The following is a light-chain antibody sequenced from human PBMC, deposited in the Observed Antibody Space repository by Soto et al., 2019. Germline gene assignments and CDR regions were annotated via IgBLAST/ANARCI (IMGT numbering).Light chain of an antibody. CDR2: GAS. J-gene: IGKJ4*01. V-gene: IGKV3-20*01. Sequence: EIVMTQSPATLSVSLGERVTLSCRASQSVYNNYLAWYQQRPGQAPRTLIYGASSRATGIPDRFSGSGSGTDFTLSISGLEPEDSAVYYCQQYGNSLTFGGGTKVEIK. CDR3: QQYGNSLT. CDR1: QSVYNNY.